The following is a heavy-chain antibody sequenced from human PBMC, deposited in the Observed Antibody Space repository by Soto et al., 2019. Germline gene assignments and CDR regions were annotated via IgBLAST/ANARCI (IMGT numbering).Heavy chain of an antibody. CDR2: INSGNGNT. D-gene: IGHD3-3*01. J-gene: IGHJ4*02. CDR1: GYTFTNYV. CDR3: ARGLTIFGVVIGY. V-gene: IGHV1-3*01. Sequence: ASVKVSCKTPGYTFTNYVVDWVRQAPGQGLEWMGWINSGNGNTKYSERFQGRVTITRDTSASTAYMELNSLTSEDTAVYYCARGLTIFGVVIGYWGQGTLVTVSS.